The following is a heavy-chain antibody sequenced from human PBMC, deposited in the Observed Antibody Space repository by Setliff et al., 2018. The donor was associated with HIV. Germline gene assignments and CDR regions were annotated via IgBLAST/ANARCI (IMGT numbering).Heavy chain of an antibody. D-gene: IGHD6-13*01. CDR1: GGSISSGGYY. CDR3: AGDRGGAAAGGYYYMDV. J-gene: IGHJ6*03. CDR2: IYTSGST. V-gene: IGHV4-61*09. Sequence: SETLSLTCNVSGGSISSGGYYWSWIRQPAGKGLEWIGHIYTSGSTNYNPSLKSRVTISIDTSKNQFSLKLSSVTAADTAVYYCAGDRGGAAAGGYYYMDVWGKGTTVTVSS.